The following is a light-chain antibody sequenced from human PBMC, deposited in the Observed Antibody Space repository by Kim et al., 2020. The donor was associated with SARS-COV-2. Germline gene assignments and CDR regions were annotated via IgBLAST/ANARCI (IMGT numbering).Light chain of an antibody. Sequence: GGTVTRTCGLSSGSVSTSYYPSWGEQTPGQAPRTLIYSTNTRSSGVPDRFSGSILGNKADLTITGARADDESDYYCVLYMGSGIWVIGGGTQLNVL. CDR1: SGSVSTSYY. CDR2: STN. J-gene: IGLJ3*02. V-gene: IGLV8-61*01. CDR3: VLYMGSGIWV.